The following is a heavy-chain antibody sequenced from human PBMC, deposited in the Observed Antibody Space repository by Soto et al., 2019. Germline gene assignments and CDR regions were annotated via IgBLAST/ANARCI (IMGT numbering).Heavy chain of an antibody. CDR2: INGAGSDT. D-gene: IGHD3-22*01. CDR1: GFTFSTYW. V-gene: IGHV3-74*01. Sequence: GGSLILSCAASGFTFSTYWMHWVRQAPGKGLVWVSRINGAGSDTTYADSVKGRFTISRDNAKNTLYLQMNSLRAEDTAVYYCARKPDTSGYFSDYWGQGTLVTVS. J-gene: IGHJ4*02. CDR3: ARKPDTSGYFSDY.